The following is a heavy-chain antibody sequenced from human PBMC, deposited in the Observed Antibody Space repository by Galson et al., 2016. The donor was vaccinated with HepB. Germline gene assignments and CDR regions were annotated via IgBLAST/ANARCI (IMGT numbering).Heavy chain of an antibody. CDR1: GFIFSNYA. J-gene: IGHJ6*02. Sequence: PRLSCAASGFIFSNYAMSWVRQVPGKGLEWVSAISGSGGSTHYADSVKGRFTISRDNSKNTLYLQMNSLRAEDTAVYYCAKAVTRNTIFGVVTGKEGAHYGMDVWGQGTTVTVSS. CDR3: AKAVTRNTIFGVVTGKEGAHYGMDV. CDR2: ISGSGGST. D-gene: IGHD3-3*01. V-gene: IGHV3-23*01.